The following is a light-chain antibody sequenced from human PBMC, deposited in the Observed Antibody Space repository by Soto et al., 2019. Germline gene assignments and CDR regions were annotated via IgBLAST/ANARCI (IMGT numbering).Light chain of an antibody. Sequence: EIVLTQSPGTLSLSPGERATLSCRASQSVSSSYLAWYQQKPGQAPRLLIYGASSRATGIPDRFSGSGSGTDFTLTISRLEPEDFAVYYCQHYVSSLRTFGQGTKV. CDR1: QSVSSSY. V-gene: IGKV3-20*01. CDR3: QHYVSSLRT. J-gene: IGKJ1*01. CDR2: GAS.